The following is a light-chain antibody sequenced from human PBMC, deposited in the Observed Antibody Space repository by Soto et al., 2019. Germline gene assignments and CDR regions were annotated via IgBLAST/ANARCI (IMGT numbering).Light chain of an antibody. J-gene: IGLJ1*01. V-gene: IGLV2-14*01. CDR2: GVS. Sequence: VLTQPASVSGSPGQSITISCTGTISDFVVYNYVSWYQQHPGKAPKLMIYGVSNRPSGVSNRFSGSKSGNTASLTISGLRADDEADYYCSSHTISSAVQGLGNGTKVTV. CDR3: SSHTISSAVQG. CDR1: ISDFVVYNY.